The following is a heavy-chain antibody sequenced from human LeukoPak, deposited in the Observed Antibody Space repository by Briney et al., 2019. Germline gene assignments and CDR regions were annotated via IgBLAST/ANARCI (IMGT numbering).Heavy chain of an antibody. J-gene: IGHJ4*02. D-gene: IGHD3-9*01. CDR2: IRSSSSYI. Sequence: GGSLRLSCAASGFTFSSYSMNWVRQAPGKGLEWVSSIRSSSSYIYYADSVKGRFTISRDNAKNSLYLQMDSLRAEDTAVYYCARVSYDILTGYSYIDYWGQGTLVTVSS. CDR3: ARVSYDILTGYSYIDY. V-gene: IGHV3-21*01. CDR1: GFTFSSYS.